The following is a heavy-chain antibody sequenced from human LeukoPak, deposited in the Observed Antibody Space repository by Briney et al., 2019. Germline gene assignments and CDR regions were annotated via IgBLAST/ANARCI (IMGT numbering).Heavy chain of an antibody. D-gene: IGHD3-3*01. J-gene: IGHJ1*01. CDR3: ARGGGSYDFWSGYYAWAEYFQH. V-gene: IGHV1-69*05. CDR1: GGTFSSYA. CDR2: IIPIFGTA. Sequence: SVKVSCKASGGTFSSYAISWVRQAPGQGLEWLGGIIPIFGTANYAQKFQGRVTITTDESTSTAYMELSSLRSEDTAVYYCARGGGSYDFWSGYYAWAEYFQHWGQGTLVTVSS.